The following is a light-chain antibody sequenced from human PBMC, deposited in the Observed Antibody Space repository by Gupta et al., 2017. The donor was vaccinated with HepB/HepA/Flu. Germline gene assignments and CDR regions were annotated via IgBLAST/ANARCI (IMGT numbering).Light chain of an antibody. J-gene: IGLJ3*02. V-gene: IGLV1-47*01. CDR2: RSN. Sequence: QSFLPQPPSASATHGQRVTLSCSGSSSNIGTSYVYWYQQLPGTAPKLLIYRSNQRPSGVPDRFSGSKSGTSASLAISGLRSEDEAYYYCAAWDGSLSGRVFGGGTKLTVL. CDR1: SSNIGTSY. CDR3: AAWDGSLSGRV.